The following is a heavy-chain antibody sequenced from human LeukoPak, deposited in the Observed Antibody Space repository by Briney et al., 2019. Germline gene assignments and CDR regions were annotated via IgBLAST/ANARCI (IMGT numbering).Heavy chain of an antibody. Sequence: PGGSLRLSCAPSGFTFSSFEMNWVRQAPGKGLEWVSYIDFSGSTITYADSVKGRFTISRDNAKNSLYLQMNSLRAEDTAVYYCARGRGLAYYYYYMDVWGNGTTVTISS. CDR3: ARGRGLAYYYYYMDV. CDR1: GFTFSSFE. J-gene: IGHJ6*03. V-gene: IGHV3-48*03. D-gene: IGHD3-10*01. CDR2: IDFSGSTI.